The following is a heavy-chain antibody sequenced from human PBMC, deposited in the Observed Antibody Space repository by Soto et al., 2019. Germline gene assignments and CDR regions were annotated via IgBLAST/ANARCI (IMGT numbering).Heavy chain of an antibody. CDR2: INAGNGNT. V-gene: IGHV1-3*01. CDR3: ARGGELLWFGELYAFDI. J-gene: IGHJ3*02. D-gene: IGHD3-10*01. CDR1: GYIFTSYA. Sequence: QVQLVQSGAEVKKPGASVKVSCKASGYIFTSYAMHWVRQAPGQRLEWMGWINAGNGNTKYSQKFQGRVTITRDTSASTAYMELSSLRSEDTAVYYCARGGELLWFGELYAFDIWGQGTMVTVSS.